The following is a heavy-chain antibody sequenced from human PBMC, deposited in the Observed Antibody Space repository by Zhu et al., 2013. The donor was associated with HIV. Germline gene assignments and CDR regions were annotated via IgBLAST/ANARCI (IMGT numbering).Heavy chain of an antibody. J-gene: IGHJ3*02. CDR3: AKDGGI. Sequence: EVQLVESGGGLVQPGGSRRDSPRAASGFTFSSYSMNWVRQAPGKGLEWVSYISSSSDTIYYADSVKGRFTISRDNSKNSLYLQMNSLRAEDTAVYYCAKDGGIWGQGTMVTVSS. CDR1: GFTFSSYS. CDR2: ISSSSDTI. D-gene: IGHD3-16*01. V-gene: IGHV3-48*04.